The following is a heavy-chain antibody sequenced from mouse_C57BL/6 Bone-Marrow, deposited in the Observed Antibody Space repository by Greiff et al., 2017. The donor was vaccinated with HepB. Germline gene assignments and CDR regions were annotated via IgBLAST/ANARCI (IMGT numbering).Heavy chain of an antibody. Sequence: VQLQQSGAELVRPGASVKLSCTASGFNIKDDYMHWVKQRPEQGLEWIGWIDPENGDTEYASKFQGKATITADTSSNTDYLQLSSLTSADTAVYYCTYYYGSSSWFAYWGQGTLVTVSA. D-gene: IGHD1-1*01. CDR1: GFNIKDDY. V-gene: IGHV14-4*01. CDR2: IDPENGDT. J-gene: IGHJ3*01. CDR3: TYYYGSSSWFAY.